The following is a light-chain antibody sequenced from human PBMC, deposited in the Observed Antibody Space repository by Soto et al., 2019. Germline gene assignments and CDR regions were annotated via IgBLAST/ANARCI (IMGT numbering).Light chain of an antibody. V-gene: IGKV3-20*01. CDR1: QSVSSSF. Sequence: EIVLTQSPGTLSLSPGERATLSCRASQSVSSSFLAWYQQNPGQAPRLLIYGASSRATGIPDRFSGSGSGTDLTLTISRLEPEDVAVYYCQQYGSSPLTFGGGTKVEIK. CDR2: GAS. CDR3: QQYGSSPLT. J-gene: IGKJ4*02.